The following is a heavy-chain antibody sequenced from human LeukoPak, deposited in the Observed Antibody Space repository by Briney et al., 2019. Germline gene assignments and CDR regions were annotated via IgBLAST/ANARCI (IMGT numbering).Heavy chain of an antibody. CDR2: ISTNGGST. Sequence: GGSLRLSCAASGFTFSRYALHWVRQAPGKGLEYVSSISTNGGSTYYANSVKGRFTISRDNSKNTLFLQLVSLMAEDMAVDYRAVAYGGYDWGGGFDYWGQGTLVTVSS. CDR1: GFTFSRYA. CDR3: AVAYGGYDWGGGFDY. V-gene: IGHV3-64*01. D-gene: IGHD5-12*01. J-gene: IGHJ4*02.